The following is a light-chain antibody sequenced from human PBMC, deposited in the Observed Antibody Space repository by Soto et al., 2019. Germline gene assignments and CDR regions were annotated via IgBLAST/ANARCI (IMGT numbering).Light chain of an antibody. CDR3: YSYTSSSTYV. CDR1: NSDVGAYNY. J-gene: IGLJ1*01. Sequence: VLTHPASGFGSPGQLVIISCTGTNSDVGAYNYVSWYQQHPAKVPKLMIYDVSNRPSGASDRFSGSKSGNAASLTISGLQADDVADYSCYSYTSSSTYVFGTGTKVTDL. CDR2: DVS. V-gene: IGLV2-14*01.